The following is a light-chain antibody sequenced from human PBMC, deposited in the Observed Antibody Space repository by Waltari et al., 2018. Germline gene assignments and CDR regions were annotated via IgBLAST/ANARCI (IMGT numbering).Light chain of an antibody. CDR1: QSISTW. Sequence: DIQMTQSPSTLSASVGARVTITCRASQSISTWLAWYQQKPGKAPKLLIYKASSLDSGVPARFSGSGSGTEFTLTISSLQPDDFATYYCQQYNSYSLTFGPGTKVDIK. CDR3: QQYNSYSLT. V-gene: IGKV1-5*03. J-gene: IGKJ3*01. CDR2: KAS.